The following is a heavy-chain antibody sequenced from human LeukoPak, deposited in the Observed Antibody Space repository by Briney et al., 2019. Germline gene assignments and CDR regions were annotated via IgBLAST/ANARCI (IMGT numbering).Heavy chain of an antibody. CDR3: AHRWVGSSWYWVYFDY. D-gene: IGHD6-13*01. V-gene: IGHV2-5*02. CDR1: GFSLRTSGVG. Sequence: SGPTLVNPPQTLTLTCTFSGFSLRTSGVGVGWIRQPPGKALEWLALIYWDDDKRYSPSLKSRLTITKDTSKNQVVLSMTDMDPVDTATYYCAHRWVGSSWYWVYFDYWGPGTLVTVSS. J-gene: IGHJ4*02. CDR2: IYWDDDK.